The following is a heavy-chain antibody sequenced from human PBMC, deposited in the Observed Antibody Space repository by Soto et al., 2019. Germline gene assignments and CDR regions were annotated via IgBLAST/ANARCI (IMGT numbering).Heavy chain of an antibody. D-gene: IGHD6-19*01. J-gene: IGHJ4*02. Sequence: GGSVRLSXAASGFTFSSYAMSWVRQAPGKGLEWVSAISGSGGSTYYADSVKGRFTISRDNSKNTLYLQMNSLRAEDTAVYYCAKEYSSGWKAFDYWGQGTLVTVSS. CDR2: ISGSGGST. CDR1: GFTFSSYA. V-gene: IGHV3-23*01. CDR3: AKEYSSGWKAFDY.